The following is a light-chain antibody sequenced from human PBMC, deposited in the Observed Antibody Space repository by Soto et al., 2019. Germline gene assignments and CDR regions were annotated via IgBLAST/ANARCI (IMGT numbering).Light chain of an antibody. CDR2: SND. Sequence: QSVVTQPPSASGTPGQRVTIACSGSSSNIGRNTVHWYQQLPGTTPKLPINSNDQRPSGVPVRFSGSKSGSSASLAISGLQSEDEADYYCAAWDDSLNGVVFGGGTKLTVL. V-gene: IGLV1-44*01. CDR1: SSNIGRNT. CDR3: AAWDDSLNGVV. J-gene: IGLJ2*01.